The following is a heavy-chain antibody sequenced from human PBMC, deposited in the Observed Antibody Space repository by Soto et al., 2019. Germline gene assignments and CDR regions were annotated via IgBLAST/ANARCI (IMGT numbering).Heavy chain of an antibody. CDR2: LSRGGGST. V-gene: IGHV3-23*04. CDR1: GFTFSSHG. CDR3: AKDGQFRTDGFDI. Sequence: EAQLVESGGELVQPGGSLRLSCAASGFTFSSHGMSWVRQAPGKGLEWIAGLSRGGGSTYYADSVKGLFTISRDNSKNTLNLIMNSLRVEDTALYYCAKDGQFRTDGFDIWGQGTMVTVSS. J-gene: IGHJ3*02. D-gene: IGHD1-1*01.